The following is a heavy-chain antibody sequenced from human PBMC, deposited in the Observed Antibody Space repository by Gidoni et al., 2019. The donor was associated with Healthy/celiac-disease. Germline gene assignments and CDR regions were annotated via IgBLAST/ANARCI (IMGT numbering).Heavy chain of an antibody. CDR3: ARAPVRGGHISTVTTAYNWFDP. CDR2: IYPGDSDT. CDR1: GYSFTSYW. D-gene: IGHD4-17*01. Sequence: VQLVQSGAEVKKPGESLKISCKGSGYSFTSYWIGWVRQMPGKGLEWMGIIYPGDSDTRYSPSFQGQVTISADKSISTAYLQWSSLKASDTAMYYCARAPVRGGHISTVTTAYNWFDPWGQGTLVTVSS. J-gene: IGHJ5*02. V-gene: IGHV5-51*01.